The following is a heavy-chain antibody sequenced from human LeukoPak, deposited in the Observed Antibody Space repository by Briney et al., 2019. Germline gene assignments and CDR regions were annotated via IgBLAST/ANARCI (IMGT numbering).Heavy chain of an antibody. V-gene: IGHV4-59*12. Sequence: SETLSLTCTVSGGSISSYYWSWIRQPPGKGLEWIGYIYYSGSTNYNPSLKSRVTMSVDTSKNQFSLKLSSVTAADTAVYYCARDYYDSSGHWFDPWGQGALVTVSS. CDR3: ARDYYDSSGHWFDP. D-gene: IGHD3-22*01. J-gene: IGHJ5*02. CDR1: GGSISSYY. CDR2: IYYSGST.